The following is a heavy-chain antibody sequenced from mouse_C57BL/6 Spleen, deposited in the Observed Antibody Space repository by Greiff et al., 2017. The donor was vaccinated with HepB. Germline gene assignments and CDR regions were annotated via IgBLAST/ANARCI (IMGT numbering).Heavy chain of an antibody. V-gene: IGHV1-85*01. CDR3: ARLGPYYGNSLYAMDY. CDR1: GYTFTSYD. J-gene: IGHJ4*01. D-gene: IGHD2-10*01. Sequence: QVQLKESGPELVKPGASVKLSCKASGYTFTSYDINWVKQRPGQGLEWIGWIYPRDGSTKYNEKFKGKATLTVDTSSSTAYMELHSLTSEDSAVYFCARLGPYYGNSLYAMDYWGQGTSVTVSS. CDR2: IYPRDGST.